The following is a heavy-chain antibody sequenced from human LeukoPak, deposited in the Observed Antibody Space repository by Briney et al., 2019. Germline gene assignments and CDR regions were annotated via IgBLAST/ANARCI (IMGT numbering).Heavy chain of an antibody. CDR3: VRAPGTGDYYYYYGMDV. CDR2: IYYSGST. Sequence: SETLSLTCTVSGGSISTYYWNWIRQPPGKGLEWIGNIYYSGSTNYNPSLKSRVTISVDTSKNQFSLKLSSVTAADTAVYYCVRAPGTGDYYYYYGMDVWGQGTTVTVSS. D-gene: IGHD7-27*01. V-gene: IGHV4-59*13. CDR1: GGSISTYY. J-gene: IGHJ6*02.